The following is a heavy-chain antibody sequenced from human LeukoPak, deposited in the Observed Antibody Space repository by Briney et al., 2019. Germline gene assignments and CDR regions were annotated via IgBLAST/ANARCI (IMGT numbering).Heavy chain of an antibody. CDR1: GFTFSNAW. V-gene: IGHV3-15*01. D-gene: IGHD3-10*02. Sequence: GGSLRLSCAASGFTFSNAWMSWVRQAPGKGLEWVGRIKSKTDGGTTDYAAPVKGRFTISRDDSKNTLYLQMNSLRAEDTAVYYCAELGITMIGGVWGKGTTVTISS. CDR3: AELGITMIGGV. J-gene: IGHJ6*04. CDR2: IKSKTDGGTT.